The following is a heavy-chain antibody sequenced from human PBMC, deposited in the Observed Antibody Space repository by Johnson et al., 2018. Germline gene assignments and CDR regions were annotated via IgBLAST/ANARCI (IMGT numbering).Heavy chain of an antibody. CDR3: ARAASGAGTFDI. CDR1: GFTFSDYY. V-gene: IGHV3-11*01. CDR2: ISSGGRTM. D-gene: IGHD3-10*01. Sequence: QVQLVESGGGLVRPGGSLRLSCAASGFTFSDYYMSWIRQAPGKGLEWVSYISSGGRTMNYADSVKGRFTISRDNAKNSLYLQMNSLRVEDTAVYYCARAASGAGTFDIWGQWTMVTVSS. J-gene: IGHJ3*02.